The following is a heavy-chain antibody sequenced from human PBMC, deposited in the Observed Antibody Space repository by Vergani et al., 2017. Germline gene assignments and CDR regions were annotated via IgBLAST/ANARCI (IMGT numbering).Heavy chain of an antibody. CDR1: GYTFTDHY. CDR2: VDPEDGET. D-gene: IGHD4-17*01. Sequence: EDQLVQSGAEVKKPGATMKISCKDSGYTFTDHYMHWVKQAPGKGLEWMGLVDPEDGETIYAEKFKGRVTIAAETSTNTAHLELSSLRSDDPSVDYYATTQPVTTGYMEVWGQGTPVIVSS. CDR3: ATTQPVTTGYMEV. J-gene: IGHJ6*02. V-gene: IGHV1-69-2*01.